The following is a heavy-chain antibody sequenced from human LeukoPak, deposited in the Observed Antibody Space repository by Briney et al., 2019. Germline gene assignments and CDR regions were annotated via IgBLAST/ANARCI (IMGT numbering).Heavy chain of an antibody. J-gene: IGHJ6*01. Sequence: GGSLRLSCAASGFTFSSYDMHWVRQATGKGLEWVSAIDTAGDTYYPGSVKGRFTISRENAKNSLYLQMNSLRAGDTAVYYCARNFGSGSYRYYYGMDVWGQGTTVTVSS. CDR1: GFTFSSYD. CDR3: ARNFGSGSYRYYYGMDV. D-gene: IGHD3-10*01. CDR2: IDTAGDT. V-gene: IGHV3-13*01.